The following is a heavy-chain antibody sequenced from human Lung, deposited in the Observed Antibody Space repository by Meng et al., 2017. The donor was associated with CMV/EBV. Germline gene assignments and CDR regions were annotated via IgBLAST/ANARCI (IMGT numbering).Heavy chain of an antibody. CDR3: ARGHLPVWTGYSEKNGMDV. Sequence: SVKVSXKASGYTFIGYGISWVRQAPGQGLEWMGWISGRDGNTKYAHNMQDRVTMARDSFKGTVYMELRSLRSDDTAVYYCARGHLPVWTGYSEKNGMDVWGQGTTVTFSS. D-gene: IGHD3/OR15-3a*01. CDR1: GYTFIGYG. V-gene: IGHV1-18*01. J-gene: IGHJ6*01. CDR2: ISGRDGNT.